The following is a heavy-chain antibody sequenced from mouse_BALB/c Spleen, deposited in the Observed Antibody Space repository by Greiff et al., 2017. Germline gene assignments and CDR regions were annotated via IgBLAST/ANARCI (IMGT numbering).Heavy chain of an antibody. CDR2: IYPYNGGT. D-gene: IGHD2-3*01. J-gene: IGHJ3*01. CDR1: GYTFTDYN. V-gene: IGHV1S29*02. Sequence: SGPELVKPGASVKISFKASGYTFTDYNMHWVKQSHGKSLEWIGYIYPYNGGTGYNQKFKSKATLTVDNSSSTAYMELRSLTSEDSAVYYCARDGYFAYWGQGTLVTVSA. CDR3: ARDGYFAY.